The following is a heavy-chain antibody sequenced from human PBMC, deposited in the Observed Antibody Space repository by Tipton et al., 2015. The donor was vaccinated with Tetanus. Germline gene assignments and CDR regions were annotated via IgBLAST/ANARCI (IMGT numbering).Heavy chain of an antibody. CDR2: INHRGGT. D-gene: IGHD1-1*01. Sequence: TLSLTCAVSGGSFSGTYWSWVRQPPGKGLEWIGEINHRGGTMYNPSLKSRVTISGDTSKNQFSLNLRSVITADTAVYYCARANNEFPKKGPFDSWGQGSLVIVSS. J-gene: IGHJ4*02. CDR3: ARANNEFPKKGPFDS. CDR1: GGSFSGTY. V-gene: IGHV4-34*01.